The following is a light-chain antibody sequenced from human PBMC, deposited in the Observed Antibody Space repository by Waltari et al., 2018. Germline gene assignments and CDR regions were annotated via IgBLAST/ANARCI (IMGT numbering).Light chain of an antibody. Sequence: DIQMTQSPSSLSASVGDRVTITCRASQSISRNLNWFRQKPGKAPKLLIYGTSNLQSGGPSRISGSGSGTEFTLTISSLQPEDFATYYCQQTYSAPRTFGQGTNVEVK. CDR3: QQTYSAPRT. J-gene: IGKJ2*01. CDR2: GTS. CDR1: QSISRN. V-gene: IGKV1-39*01.